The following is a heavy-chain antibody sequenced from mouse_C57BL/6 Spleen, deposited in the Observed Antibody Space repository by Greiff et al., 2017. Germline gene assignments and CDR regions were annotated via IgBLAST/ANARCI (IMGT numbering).Heavy chain of an antibody. CDR2: ISSGGSYT. CDR3: ARHGTTVVDWYFDV. J-gene: IGHJ1*03. Sequence: EVHLVESGGDLVKPGGSLKLSCAASGFTFSSYGMSWVRQTPDKRLEWVATISSGGSYTYYPDSVKGRFTISRDNAKNTLYLQMSSLKSEDTAMYYCARHGTTVVDWYFDVWGTGTTVTVSS. V-gene: IGHV5-6*01. D-gene: IGHD1-1*01. CDR1: GFTFSSYG.